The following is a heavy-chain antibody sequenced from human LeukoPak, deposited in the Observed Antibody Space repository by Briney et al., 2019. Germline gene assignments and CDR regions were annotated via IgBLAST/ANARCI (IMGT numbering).Heavy chain of an antibody. CDR1: RASINNYH. CDR2: ISDSGSN. D-gene: IGHD6-13*01. V-gene: IGHV4-59*01. CDR3: ARHSRRLGAAGTLDS. Sequence: PSETLSLTCTVSRASINNYHWSWIRQPPGKGLEWIGTISDSGSNNYNTSLKSRVSFSEDTSKNYSSLNLTSVTVADTAVYYCARHSRRLGAAGTLDSWGLGTLVVVS. J-gene: IGHJ4*02.